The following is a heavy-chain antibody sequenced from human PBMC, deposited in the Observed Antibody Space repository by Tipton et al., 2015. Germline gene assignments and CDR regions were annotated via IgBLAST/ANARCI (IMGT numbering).Heavy chain of an antibody. Sequence: TLSLTCNVSGGSVSSDIYYWNWIRQPPGKGLEWIGYIYYSGSTNYNPSLKSRATISVDTSKNQFSLKLSSVTAADTAVYYCARDHRLGAFDIWGQGAMVTVSS. V-gene: IGHV4-61*01. D-gene: IGHD6-25*01. CDR2: IYYSGST. CDR3: ARDHRLGAFDI. J-gene: IGHJ3*02. CDR1: GGSVSSDIYY.